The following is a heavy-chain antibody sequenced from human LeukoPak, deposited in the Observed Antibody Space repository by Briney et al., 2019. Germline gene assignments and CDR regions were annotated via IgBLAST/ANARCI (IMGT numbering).Heavy chain of an antibody. J-gene: IGHJ4*02. V-gene: IGHV1-2*02. CDR3: ARRYYDTSGGLGY. D-gene: IGHD3-22*01. CDR2: INPNSGGT. Sequence: ASVKVSCKASGYTFTGYYMHWVRQAPGQGLEWMGWINPNSGGTNYAQKFQGRVTMTRDMSTSTVYMELSSLRSEGTAVYYCARRYYDTSGGLGYWGQGTLVTVSS. CDR1: GYTFTGYY.